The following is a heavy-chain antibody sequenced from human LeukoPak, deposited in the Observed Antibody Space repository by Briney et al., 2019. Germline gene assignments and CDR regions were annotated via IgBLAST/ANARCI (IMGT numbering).Heavy chain of an antibody. J-gene: IGHJ4*02. D-gene: IGHD1-26*01. CDR3: ARALRWEPIDY. CDR1: VFTFSSYL. Sequence: GGSLRLSCAASVFTFSSYLMHGVRQAPAREVVGVSRINSDGRSTSYADSVKGRFTISRDNAKNKLYLQMNSMRAEDTAVYYCARALRWEPIDYWGQGTLVTVSS. V-gene: IGHV3-74*01. CDR2: INSDGRST.